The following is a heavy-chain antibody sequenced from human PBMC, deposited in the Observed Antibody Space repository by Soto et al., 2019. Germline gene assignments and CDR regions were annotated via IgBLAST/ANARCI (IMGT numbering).Heavy chain of an antibody. CDR2: INHSGST. D-gene: IGHD2-15*01. V-gene: IGHV4-34*01. J-gene: IGHJ4*02. Sequence: ASETLSLTCAVYGGSFSGYYWSWIRQPPGKGLEWIGEINHSGSTNYNPSLKSRVTISVDTSKNQFSLKLSSVTAADTAVYYCARTGRGDIVVVVAARKQWNYFDYWGQGTLVTVSS. CDR1: GGSFSGYY. CDR3: ARTGRGDIVVVVAARKQWNYFDY.